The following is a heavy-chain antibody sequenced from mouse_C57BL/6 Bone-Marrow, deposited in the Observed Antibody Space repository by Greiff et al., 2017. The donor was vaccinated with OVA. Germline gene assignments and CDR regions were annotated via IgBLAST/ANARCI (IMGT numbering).Heavy chain of an antibody. CDR1: GYSFTDYN. CDR3: AISDPTPSFYALDY. J-gene: IGHJ4*01. D-gene: IGHD6-1*01. Sequence: EVQLQQSGPELVKPGASVKISCKASGYSFTDYNMNWVKQSNGKSLEWIGVINPNYGTTSYNQKFKGKATLTVDQSSSTAYMQLNSLTSEDSAVYYGAISDPTPSFYALDYWGQGTSVTVSA. CDR2: INPNYGTT. V-gene: IGHV1-39*01.